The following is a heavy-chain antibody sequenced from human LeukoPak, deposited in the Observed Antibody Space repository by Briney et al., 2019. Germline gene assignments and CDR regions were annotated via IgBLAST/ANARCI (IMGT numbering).Heavy chain of an antibody. D-gene: IGHD6-19*01. CDR3: AKLGRWAVAGTLYDY. CDR1: GFTFSSYA. Sequence: GGSLRLSCAASGFTFSSYAMSWVRQAPGKGLERVSAISGSGGSTYYADSVKGRFTISRDNSKNTLYLQMNSLRAEDTAVYYCAKLGRWAVAGTLYDYWGQGTLVTVSS. V-gene: IGHV3-23*01. CDR2: ISGSGGST. J-gene: IGHJ4*02.